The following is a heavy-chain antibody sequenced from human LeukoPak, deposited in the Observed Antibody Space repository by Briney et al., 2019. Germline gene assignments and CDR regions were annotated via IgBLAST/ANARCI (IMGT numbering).Heavy chain of an antibody. CDR1: GFTFSSYA. D-gene: IGHD2-15*01. Sequence: GRSLRLSCAASGFTFSSYAMHWVRQAPGKGLTCVAVISYDGSDKYSADSVRGRFTVSRDNSKNTLYLQMNSLRAEDTAVYYCAREMGYCSGGSCSRMDVWGQGTTVTVSS. CDR3: AREMGYCSGGSCSRMDV. J-gene: IGHJ6*02. CDR2: ISYDGSDK. V-gene: IGHV3-30*04.